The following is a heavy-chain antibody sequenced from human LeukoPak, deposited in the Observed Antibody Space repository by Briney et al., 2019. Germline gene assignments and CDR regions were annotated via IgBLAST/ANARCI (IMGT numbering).Heavy chain of an antibody. CDR3: ARSRVPDPIAVAGYSFDP. D-gene: IGHD6-19*01. CDR1: GFTFTSSA. J-gene: IGHJ5*02. V-gene: IGHV1-58*01. Sequence: SVKVSCKASGFTFTSSAVQWVRQARGQRLEWIGWIVVGSGNTNYAQKLQDRVTMTTDTSTSTAYMELRSLRSDDTAVYYCARSRVPDPIAVAGYSFDPWGQGTLVTVSS. CDR2: IVVGSGNT.